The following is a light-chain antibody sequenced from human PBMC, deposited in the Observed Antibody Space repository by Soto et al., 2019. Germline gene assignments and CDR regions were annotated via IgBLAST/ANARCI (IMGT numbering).Light chain of an antibody. CDR3: QSFDKYLSAVV. CDR2: EVS. J-gene: IGLJ2*01. Sequence: QSALTQPASVSGSPGQSITISCTGTSSDVGGYNYVSWSQQHPGKAPKLLISEVSNRPSGVSNRFSGSKSGTSASLAISGLQAEDEADYYCQSFDKYLSAVVFGGGTKLTVL. V-gene: IGLV2-14*03. CDR1: SSDVGGYNY.